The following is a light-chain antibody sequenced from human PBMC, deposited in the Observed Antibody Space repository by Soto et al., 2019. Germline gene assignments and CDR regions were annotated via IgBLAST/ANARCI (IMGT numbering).Light chain of an antibody. J-gene: IGLJ1*01. CDR1: SSDVGGYSY. V-gene: IGLV2-14*03. CDR3: SSSTSSSTLDV. CDR2: GVT. Sequence: QSALTQPASVSGSPGQSITISCTGTSSDVGGYSYVSWYQQHPGKAPILMIYGVTNRPSGVSNRFSGSKSGNTASLTISGLQAEDEADYYCSSSTSSSTLDVFGTVTKLTVL.